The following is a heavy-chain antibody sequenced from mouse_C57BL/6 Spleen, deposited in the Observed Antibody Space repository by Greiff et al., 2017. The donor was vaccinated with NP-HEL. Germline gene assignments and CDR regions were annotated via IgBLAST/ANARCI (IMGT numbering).Heavy chain of an antibody. Sequence: DVMLVESGGGLVKPGGSLKLSCAASGFTFSSYAMSWVRQTPEKRLEWVATISDGGSYTYYPDNVKGRFTISRDNAKNNLYLQMSHLKSEDTAMYYCAREAVVAYYFDYWGQGTTLTVSS. D-gene: IGHD1-1*01. J-gene: IGHJ2*01. V-gene: IGHV5-4*01. CDR1: GFTFSSYA. CDR3: AREAVVAYYFDY. CDR2: ISDGGSYT.